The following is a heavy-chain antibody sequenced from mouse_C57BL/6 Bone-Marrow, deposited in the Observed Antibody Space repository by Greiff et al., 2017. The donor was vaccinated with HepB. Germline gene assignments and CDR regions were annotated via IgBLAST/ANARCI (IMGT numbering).Heavy chain of an antibody. Sequence: DVKLVESGGGLVKPGGSLKLSCAASGFTFSSYAMSWVRQTPEKRLEWVATISDGGSYTYYPDNVKGRFTISRDNAKNNLYLQMSHLKSEDTAMYYCARDRWLEAWFAYWGQGTLVTVSA. CDR2: ISDGGSYT. CDR1: GFTFSSYA. D-gene: IGHD2-3*01. CDR3: ARDRWLEAWFAY. V-gene: IGHV5-4*01. J-gene: IGHJ3*01.